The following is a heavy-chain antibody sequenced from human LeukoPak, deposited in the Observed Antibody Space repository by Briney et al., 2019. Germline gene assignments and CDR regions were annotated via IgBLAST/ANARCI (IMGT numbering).Heavy chain of an antibody. CDR2: ISGSGSGT. Sequence: GGSLRLSCAASGFTFSSYAMTWARQAPGKGPEWVSHISGSGSGTYYAASVKGRFTISRDNSKNALYLQMNSLRAEDTALYYCAKPRGGTYQYYFDYWGQGALVTVSS. CDR1: GFTFSSYA. CDR3: AKPRGGTYQYYFDY. D-gene: IGHD1-26*01. V-gene: IGHV3-23*01. J-gene: IGHJ4*02.